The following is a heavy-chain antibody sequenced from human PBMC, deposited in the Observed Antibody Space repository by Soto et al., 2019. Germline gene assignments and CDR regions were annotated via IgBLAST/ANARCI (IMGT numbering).Heavy chain of an antibody. Sequence: VGSLRLSCAASGFTFSSYAMHWVRQAPGKGLEWVAVISYDGSNKYYADSVKGRFTISRDNSKNTLYLQMNSLRAEDTAVYYCARDPAGLRFFDYWGQGTLVTVSS. CDR1: GFTFSSYA. J-gene: IGHJ4*02. CDR2: ISYDGSNK. CDR3: ARDPAGLRFFDY. D-gene: IGHD5-12*01. V-gene: IGHV3-30-3*01.